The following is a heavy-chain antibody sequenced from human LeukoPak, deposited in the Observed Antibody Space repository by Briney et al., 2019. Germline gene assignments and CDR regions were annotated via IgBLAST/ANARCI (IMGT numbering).Heavy chain of an antibody. D-gene: IGHD5-24*01. Sequence: ASVKVSCKASGYTFTSYAMHWVRQAPGQRLEWMGWINAGNGNTKYSQKFQGRVTITRDTSASTAYMELSSLRSEDTAVYYCARDGIEMATSASGLMVDYWGQGTLVTVSS. CDR3: ARDGIEMATSASGLMVDY. J-gene: IGHJ4*02. CDR2: INAGNGNT. CDR1: GYTFTSYA. V-gene: IGHV1-3*01.